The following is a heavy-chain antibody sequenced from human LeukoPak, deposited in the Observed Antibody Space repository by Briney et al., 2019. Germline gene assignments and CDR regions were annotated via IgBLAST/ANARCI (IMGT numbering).Heavy chain of an antibody. Sequence: SETLSLTCTVSGGSIGLYYWAWIRQPPGKGLEWIGRIYTSGSTNYNPSLKSRVTMSVDTSKNQFSLKLSSVTAADTAVYYCARVSLVRGAPDYYFDYWGQGTLVTVSS. CDR1: GGSIGLYY. CDR3: ARVSLVRGAPDYYFDY. J-gene: IGHJ4*02. CDR2: IYTSGST. V-gene: IGHV4-4*07. D-gene: IGHD3-10*01.